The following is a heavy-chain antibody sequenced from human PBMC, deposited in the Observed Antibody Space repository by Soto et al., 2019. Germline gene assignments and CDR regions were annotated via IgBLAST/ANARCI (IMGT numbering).Heavy chain of an antibody. D-gene: IGHD6-19*01. J-gene: IGHJ6*03. CDR1: GYSFTNYG. CDR3: ARDRGVAPPVAGNTHYYYYMDV. CDR2: ISAYNGNT. Sequence: QDQLVQSGVEVKKPGASVKVSCKASGYSFTNYGITWVRQAPGQGFEWMGWISAYNGNTNYAQKFQGRVTMTTDASTSTAYLELRRMRSDATAVDSCARDRGVAPPVAGNTHYYYYMDVWGKGTTVTVSS. V-gene: IGHV1-18*01.